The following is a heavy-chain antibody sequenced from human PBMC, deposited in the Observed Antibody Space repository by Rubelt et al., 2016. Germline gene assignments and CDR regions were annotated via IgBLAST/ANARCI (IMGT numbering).Heavy chain of an antibody. CDR3: AKDKYSDSSGYPDY. Sequence: SGQPGRSLRLSCTASGFIFGDYAMHWVRQSPGKGLEWVSGITWNSGSIDYADSVKGRFTISRDNAKNSLSLQMNSLRPEDTALYYCAKDKYSDSSGYPDYWGQGTLVTVPS. CDR2: ITWNSGSI. CDR1: GFIFGDYA. D-gene: IGHD3-22*01. V-gene: IGHV3-9*01. J-gene: IGHJ4*02.